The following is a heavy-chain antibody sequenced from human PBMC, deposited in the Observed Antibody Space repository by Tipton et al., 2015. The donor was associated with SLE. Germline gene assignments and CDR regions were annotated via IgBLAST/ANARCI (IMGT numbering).Heavy chain of an antibody. CDR3: ASRVTGAMWFDP. CDR1: GASISSQY. Sequence: TLSLTCTVSGASISSQYWNWIRQPPGKGLEWIGYIYYSGSTNYNPSLKSRVTMSVDTSKNQFSLRLSSVTALDTAVYYCASRVTGAMWFDPWGQGTLVNASS. J-gene: IGHJ5*02. D-gene: IGHD7-27*01. CDR2: IYYSGST. V-gene: IGHV4-59*11.